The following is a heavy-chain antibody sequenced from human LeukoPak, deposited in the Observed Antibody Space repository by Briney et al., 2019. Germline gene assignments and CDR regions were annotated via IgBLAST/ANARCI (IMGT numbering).Heavy chain of an antibody. CDR2: IYHSGST. D-gene: IGHD3-10*01. J-gene: IGHJ5*02. V-gene: IGHV4-38-2*02. CDR3: ARSYYYGSGINWFDP. Sequence: SETLSLTCTVSGYSISSGYYWGWIRQPPGKGLEWIGSIYHSGSTYYSPSLKSRVTISVDTSKNQFSLKLSSVTAADTAVYYCARSYYYGSGINWFDPWGQGTLVTVSS. CDR1: GYSISSGYY.